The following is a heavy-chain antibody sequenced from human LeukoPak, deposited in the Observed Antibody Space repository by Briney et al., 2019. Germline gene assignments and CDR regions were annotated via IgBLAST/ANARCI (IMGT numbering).Heavy chain of an antibody. CDR2: IFYTGST. Sequence: SETLSLTCTVSGGSVSSGNYYWTWIRQPPGKGLEWIGYIFYTGSTNYNPSLKSRVTISVDTTKNQFSLKLNSVTAADTAVYYCARAVMMVRGVIIWGYWFDPWGQGTLVTVSS. V-gene: IGHV4-61*01. CDR1: GGSVSSGNYY. J-gene: IGHJ5*02. D-gene: IGHD3-10*01. CDR3: ARAVMMVRGVIIWGYWFDP.